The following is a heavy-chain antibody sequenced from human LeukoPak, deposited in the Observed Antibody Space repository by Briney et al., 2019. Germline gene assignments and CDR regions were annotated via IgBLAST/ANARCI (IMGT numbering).Heavy chain of an antibody. Sequence: GGPLRLSCAASGFTFSDYYMSWIRQAPGKGLEWVSYISSSGSTIYYADSVKGRFTISRDNAKNSLYLQMNSLRAEDTAVYYCARDRCSSTSCYEVTWFDPWGQGTLVTVSS. CDR2: ISSSGSTI. V-gene: IGHV3-11*04. D-gene: IGHD2-2*01. CDR3: ARDRCSSTSCYEVTWFDP. CDR1: GFTFSDYY. J-gene: IGHJ5*02.